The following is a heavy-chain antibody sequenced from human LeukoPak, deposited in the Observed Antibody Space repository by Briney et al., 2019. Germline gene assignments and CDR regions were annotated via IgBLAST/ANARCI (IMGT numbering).Heavy chain of an antibody. D-gene: IGHD1-26*01. J-gene: IGHJ4*02. CDR1: GFTFSSYW. CDR2: IDSDGSST. Sequence: QPGGSLILSCAASGFTFSSYWMYWVRQAPGKVLVWVSRIDSDGSSTTYADAVKGRFTISRDNAKNTLYLRMNSLRAEDTAVYYCASIVGASGGWGQGTLVTVSS. V-gene: IGHV3-74*03. CDR3: ASIVGASGG.